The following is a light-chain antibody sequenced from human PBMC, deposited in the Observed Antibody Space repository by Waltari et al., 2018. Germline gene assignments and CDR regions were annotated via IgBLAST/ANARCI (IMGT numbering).Light chain of an antibody. Sequence: DIQMTQSPSSLSASVGDRVTITCQASQDISNFLNWYQQKPGKAPKLLIYDASKLETGVPSRFSGSGSVTDFTFTISSLQPEDIATYYCQQYDNLPPFTFGPGTRVDFK. J-gene: IGKJ3*01. CDR3: QQYDNLPPFT. CDR2: DAS. V-gene: IGKV1-33*01. CDR1: QDISNF.